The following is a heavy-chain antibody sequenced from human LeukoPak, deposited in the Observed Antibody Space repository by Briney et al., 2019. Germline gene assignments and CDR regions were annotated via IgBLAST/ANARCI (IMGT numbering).Heavy chain of an antibody. Sequence: ASVKVSCKASGYTFTTYCINWVRQAPGHWLGWMGWISAYSGHTNYAQKLQGRVTMTRDTCTTTGYMEMRSLRSDDTAVFYCARDYDDDSRCFGYWGQGSLVTV. V-gene: IGHV1-18*01. CDR1: GYTFTTYC. CDR2: ISAYSGHT. J-gene: IGHJ4*02. CDR3: ARDYDDDSRCFGY. D-gene: IGHD5-12*01.